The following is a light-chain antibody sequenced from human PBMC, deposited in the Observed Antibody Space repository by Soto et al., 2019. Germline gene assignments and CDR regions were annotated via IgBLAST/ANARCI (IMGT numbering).Light chain of an antibody. CDR1: QNIVGW. CDR2: DAS. CDR3: QQYNSYGT. V-gene: IGKV1-5*01. J-gene: IGKJ1*01. Sequence: DIQMTQSPSTPSASVGDRVTLTCRASQNIVGWLAWYQQKPGKAPKLLIYDASSLESGVPSRFSGSGSGTEFTLTISSLQPDDFATYYCQQYNSYGTFGQGTKVEIK.